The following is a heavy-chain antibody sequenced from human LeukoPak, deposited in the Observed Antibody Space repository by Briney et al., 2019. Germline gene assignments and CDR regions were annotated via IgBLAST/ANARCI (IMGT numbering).Heavy chain of an antibody. CDR2: IYPGDSDT. Sequence: GESLKISCKGSGYRFTSYWIGWVRPMPGKGLEWMGIIYPGDSDTRYSPSFQGQVTISADKSISTAYLQWSSLKASDTAMYYCARPSTSGWYHIDAFDIWGQGTMVTVSS. J-gene: IGHJ3*02. D-gene: IGHD6-19*01. CDR1: GYRFTSYW. CDR3: ARPSTSGWYHIDAFDI. V-gene: IGHV5-51*01.